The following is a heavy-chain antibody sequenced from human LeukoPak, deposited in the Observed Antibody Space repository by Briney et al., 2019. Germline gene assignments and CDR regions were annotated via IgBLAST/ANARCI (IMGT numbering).Heavy chain of an antibody. D-gene: IGHD2-21*02. CDR2: INPSGGST. J-gene: IGHJ4*02. CDR1: GYTFTSYY. CDR3: ARSVVVTAPFDY. Sequence: ASVKVSCKASGYTFTSYYMYWVRQAPGQGLEWMGIINPSGGSTSYAQKFQGRVTMTRDTSTSTVYMELSSLRSEDTAVYYCARSVVVTAPFDYWGQGTLVTVSS. V-gene: IGHV1-46*01.